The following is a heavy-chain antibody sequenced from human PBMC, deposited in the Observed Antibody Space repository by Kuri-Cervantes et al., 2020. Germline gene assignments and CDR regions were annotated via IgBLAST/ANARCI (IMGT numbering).Heavy chain of an antibody. D-gene: IGHD3-22*01. CDR1: GFTFSSYG. CDR2: ISYDGSNK. V-gene: IGHV3-30*18. J-gene: IGHJ4*02. Sequence: LSLTCAASGFTFSSYGMHWVRQAPGKGLEWVAVISYDGSNKYYADSVKGRFTISRDNSKNTLYLQMNSLRAEDTAVYYCAKDPSYYYDSSGYYDYFDYWGQGTLVTVSS. CDR3: AKDPSYYYDSSGYYDYFDY.